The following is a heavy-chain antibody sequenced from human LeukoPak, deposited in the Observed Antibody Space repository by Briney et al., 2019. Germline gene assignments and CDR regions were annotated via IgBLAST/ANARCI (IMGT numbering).Heavy chain of an antibody. V-gene: IGHV3-23*01. CDR2: ISGSSGST. CDR1: GFTFSSYA. D-gene: IGHD6-6*01. CDR3: ANRRDAFDI. Sequence: PGGSLRLSCAASGFTFSSYAMSWVRQAPGKGLEWVSAISGSSGSTYYADSVKGRFTISRDNSKNTLYLQMNSLRAEDTAACYCANRRDAFDIWGQGTMVSVSS. J-gene: IGHJ3*02.